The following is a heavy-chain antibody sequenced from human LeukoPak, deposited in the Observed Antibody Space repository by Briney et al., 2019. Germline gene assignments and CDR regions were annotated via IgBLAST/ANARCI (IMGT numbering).Heavy chain of an antibody. V-gene: IGHV3-33*06. CDR2: IWYDGSNK. CDR1: GFTFSSYG. CDR3: AKGIYDSSGYWTTFDY. Sequence: QAGGSLRFSCAASGFTFSSYGMHWVRQAPGKGLEWVAVIWYDGSNKYYADSVKGRFTISRDNSKNTLYLQMNSLRAEDTAVYYCAKGIYDSSGYWTTFDYWGQGTLVTVSS. D-gene: IGHD3-22*01. J-gene: IGHJ4*02.